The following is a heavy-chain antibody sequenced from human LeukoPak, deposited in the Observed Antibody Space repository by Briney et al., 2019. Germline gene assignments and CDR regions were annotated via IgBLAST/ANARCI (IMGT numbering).Heavy chain of an antibody. CDR1: GVSMRPYY. CDR3: ARLSAAVHLGAFDL. Sequence: SETLSLTCAVSGVSMRPYYWAWLRQPPGKGLEWIGYIHTSGSNNQYPSLKSRVTISVDKSKNHFSLRLTSVTAADTAVYYCARLSAAVHLGAFDLWGQGTMVTVSS. D-gene: IGHD3-3*01. V-gene: IGHV4-4*09. J-gene: IGHJ3*01. CDR2: IHTSGSN.